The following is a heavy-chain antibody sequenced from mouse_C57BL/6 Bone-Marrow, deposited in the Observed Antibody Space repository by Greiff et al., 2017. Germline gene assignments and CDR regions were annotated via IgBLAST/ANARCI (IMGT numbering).Heavy chain of an antibody. V-gene: IGHV5-6*01. D-gene: IGHD1-1*01. Sequence: EVQRVESGGDLVKPGGSLKLSCAASGFTFSSYGMSWVRQTPDKRLEWVATISSGGSYTYYPDSVKGRFTISRDNAKNTLYLQMSSLKSEDTAMYYCARHLDYYGSSYWFAYWGQGTLVTVSA. CDR2: ISSGGSYT. CDR1: GFTFSSYG. CDR3: ARHLDYYGSSYWFAY. J-gene: IGHJ3*01.